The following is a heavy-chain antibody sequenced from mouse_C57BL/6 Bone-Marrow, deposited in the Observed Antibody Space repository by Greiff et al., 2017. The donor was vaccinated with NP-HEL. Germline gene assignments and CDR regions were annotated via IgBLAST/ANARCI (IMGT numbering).Heavy chain of an antibody. D-gene: IGHD2-5*01. CDR2: INPSSGYT. CDR3: ARKEGSNYTYYFDY. CDR1: GYTFTSYT. J-gene: IGHJ2*01. Sequence: QVQLQQSGAELARPGASVKLSCKASGYTFTSYTMHWVNQRPGQGLEWIGYINPSSGYTKYNQKFKDQATLTADKSSSTAYMQLSSLTSEDSAVYYCARKEGSNYTYYFDYGGQGTTLTVSS. V-gene: IGHV1-4*01.